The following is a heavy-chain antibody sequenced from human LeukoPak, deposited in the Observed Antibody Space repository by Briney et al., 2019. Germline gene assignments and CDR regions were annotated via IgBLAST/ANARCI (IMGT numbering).Heavy chain of an antibody. Sequence: ASVKVSCKASGYTFIGHYIHWVRQAPGLGPEWMGWINPNGGGTTYAQKFQGRVTMTRDTTSSTVYMELRRLRYDDTAVYYCARELWTGGSPYFDSWGQGSLVTVSS. J-gene: IGHJ4*02. V-gene: IGHV1-2*02. D-gene: IGHD2-15*01. CDR3: ARELWTGGSPYFDS. CDR1: GYTFIGHY. CDR2: INPNGGGT.